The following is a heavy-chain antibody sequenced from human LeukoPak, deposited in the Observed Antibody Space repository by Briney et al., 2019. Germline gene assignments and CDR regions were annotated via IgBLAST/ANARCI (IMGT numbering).Heavy chain of an antibody. V-gene: IGHV3-7*05. D-gene: IGHD3-3*01. CDR3: ARGSGLAF. J-gene: IGHJ4*02. CDR2: INQDGSEK. Sequence: GGSLRLSCAASGFTFRTYWMSWVRQAPGKGLEWVANINQDGSEKYYVDSVKGRFTIPRDNARNSLFLQMNSLRAEDTAVYYCARGSGLAFWGQGTLVTVSS. CDR1: GFTFRTYW.